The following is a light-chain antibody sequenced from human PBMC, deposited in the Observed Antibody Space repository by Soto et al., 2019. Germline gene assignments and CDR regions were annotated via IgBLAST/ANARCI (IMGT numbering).Light chain of an antibody. CDR1: QSISTW. CDR2: DAS. V-gene: IGKV1-5*01. J-gene: IGKJ4*01. CDR3: QQYNSYPLT. Sequence: DIQMTHSDSTLSASVGDRVTITCRASQSISTWLAWYQQKPGKPPNLLIYDASSLQRGVPSRFSGSGSGTEFTLTISSLHPDDFATYYCQQYNSYPLTFGGGTKVEIK.